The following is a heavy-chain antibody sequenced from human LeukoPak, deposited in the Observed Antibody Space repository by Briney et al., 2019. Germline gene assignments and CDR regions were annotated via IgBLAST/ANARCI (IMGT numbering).Heavy chain of an antibody. CDR1: GFTFSTYA. D-gene: IGHD4-23*01. V-gene: IGHV3-48*02. CDR3: ARDTLEYSNSPDALDI. CDR2: IGSSGSTV. J-gene: IGHJ3*02. Sequence: PGGSLRLSCAASGFTFSTYAMTWVRQAPGKGLEWVSYIGSSGSTVYYADSVKGRSTISRDNAKNSLYMQMESLRDEDTAIYYCARDTLEYSNSPDALDIWGQGTMVTVSS.